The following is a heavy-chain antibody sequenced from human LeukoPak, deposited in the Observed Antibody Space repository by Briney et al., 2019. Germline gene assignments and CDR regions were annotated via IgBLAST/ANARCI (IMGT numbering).Heavy chain of an antibody. CDR1: GFTSSSYA. CDR2: ISGSGGST. CDR3: AKDFNPPLFTS. J-gene: IGHJ3*01. V-gene: IGHV3-23*01. D-gene: IGHD2-21*01. Sequence: PRGSLRLSCAASGFTSSSYAMSWVGQAPGKGLEWVSAISGSGGSTYYADSVKGRFTISRDNSKNTLYLQMNSLRAEDTAVYYCAKDFNPPLFTSWGQGTMVTVSS.